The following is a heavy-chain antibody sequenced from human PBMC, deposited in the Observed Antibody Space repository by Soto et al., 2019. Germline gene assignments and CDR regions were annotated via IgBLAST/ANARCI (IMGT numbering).Heavy chain of an antibody. V-gene: IGHV2-5*02. CDR2: LYWDGDK. J-gene: IGHJ6*02. D-gene: IGHD2-2*01. CDR1: GFSRSTSGVG. CDR3: AHRYCSSTSCHPYFYYEMDV. Sequence: QISLKESGPTLVKPTQTLTLTCTFSGFSRSTSGVGVGWIRQPPGEALEWLALLYWDGDKRYSPSLGSRLTITKDTSKNQVVLALTNMDHLDTGTYYCAHRYCSSTSCHPYFYYEMDVWGQGTTVTVSS.